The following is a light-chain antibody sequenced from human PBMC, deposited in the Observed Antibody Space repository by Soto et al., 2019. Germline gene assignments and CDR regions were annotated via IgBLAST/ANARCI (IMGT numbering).Light chain of an antibody. J-gene: IGKJ1*01. CDR3: QQRGTWPPT. CDR1: QSVSSF. CDR2: HTS. Sequence: EIVLTQSPATLSLSPGERATLSCRASQSVSSFLAWYQQKPGQAPRLLMYHTSNRATGIPARFSGSGSGTDFSLTISSLEPEDLALYYCQQRGTWPPTFGQGTNVEIK. V-gene: IGKV3-11*01.